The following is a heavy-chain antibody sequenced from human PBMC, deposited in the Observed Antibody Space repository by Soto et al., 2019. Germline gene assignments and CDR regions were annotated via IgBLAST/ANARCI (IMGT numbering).Heavy chain of an antibody. D-gene: IGHD3-16*01. CDR2: IWYDGSNK. V-gene: IGHV3-33*01. CDR1: GFTFSSYG. CDR3: ARDARRNYLDLYFDY. J-gene: IGHJ4*02. Sequence: VGSLRLSCAASGFTFSSYGMHWVRQAPGKGLEWVAVIWYDGSNKYYADSVKGRFTISRDNSKNTLYLQMNSLRAEDTAVYYCARDARRNYLDLYFDYWGQGTLVTVSS.